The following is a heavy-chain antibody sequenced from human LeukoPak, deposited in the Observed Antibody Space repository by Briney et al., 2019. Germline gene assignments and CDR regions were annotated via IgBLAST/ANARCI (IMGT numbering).Heavy chain of an antibody. J-gene: IGHJ6*03. D-gene: IGHD3-10*01. CDR3: ARDPGTMVRGSRRGYDGNYYYMDV. Sequence: ASVKVSCKASGYTFTGYYLHWVRQAPGQGLEWMGCVNPNSGDTNYAQKFQGSVTMTRDTSISTVYMELSRLRSDDTAVYYCARDPGTMVRGSRRGYDGNYYYMDVWGKGTTVTVSS. V-gene: IGHV1-2*02. CDR1: GYTFTGYY. CDR2: VNPNSGDT.